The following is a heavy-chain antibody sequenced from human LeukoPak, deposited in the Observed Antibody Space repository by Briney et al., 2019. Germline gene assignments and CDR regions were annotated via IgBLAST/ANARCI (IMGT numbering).Heavy chain of an antibody. CDR1: GVSIRDNNYY. D-gene: IGHD3-9*01. CDR2: IFHSGRT. J-gene: IGHJ6*03. Sequence: PSETLSLTCTVSGVSIRDNNYYWGWLRQPPGKGLEWIAGIFHSGRTFYNPSLRSRVSMSVDTSKKQIALTVSSVTAADTAVYYCARLLSYDILTDNYYKYYMDGWGKGATVTVSS. CDR3: ARLLSYDILTDNYYKYYMDG. V-gene: IGHV4-39*01.